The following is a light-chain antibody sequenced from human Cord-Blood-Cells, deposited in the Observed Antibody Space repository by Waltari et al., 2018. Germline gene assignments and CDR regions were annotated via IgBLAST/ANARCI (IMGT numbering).Light chain of an antibody. Sequence: EIVLTQSPATLSLSPGERATLSCRASQSVSSYLAWYQQKPGQAPRLLIYDASNRATGIPARFSGSGSGTDFTLTISSLEPEDFAVYYCQQRSNWIT. CDR2: DAS. CDR3: QQRSNWIT. V-gene: IGKV3-11*01. CDR1: QSVSSY. J-gene: IGKJ3*01.